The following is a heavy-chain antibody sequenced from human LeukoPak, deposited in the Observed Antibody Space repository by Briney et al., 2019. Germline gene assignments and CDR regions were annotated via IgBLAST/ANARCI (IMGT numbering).Heavy chain of an antibody. V-gene: IGHV3-7*05. J-gene: IGHJ6*02. CDR2: IKQDGSEE. Sequence: GGSLRLSWAASGXTFSSYWMSWVRQAPGKGLEWVANIKQDGSEEVYVDSVKGRFTIPRDNAKNSLFLQMNTLRAEDTAVYYCARDPYSSTWSYGMDVWGQGTTVTVSS. D-gene: IGHD6-6*01. CDR1: GXTFSSYW. CDR3: ARDPYSSTWSYGMDV.